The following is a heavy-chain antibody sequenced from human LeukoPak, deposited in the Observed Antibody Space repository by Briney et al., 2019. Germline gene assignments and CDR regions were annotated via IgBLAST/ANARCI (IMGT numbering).Heavy chain of an antibody. CDR1: GGSISSSSYY. D-gene: IGHD1-26*01. J-gene: IGHJ5*02. V-gene: IGHV4-39*01. CDR3: ARIVGAGFDP. Sequence: SETLSLTCTVSGGSISSSSYYWGWIRQPPGKGLEWIGSIYYSGSTYYNPSLKSRVTISVDTSKNQFSLKLSSVTAANTAVYYCARIVGAGFDPWGQGTLVTVSS. CDR2: IYYSGST.